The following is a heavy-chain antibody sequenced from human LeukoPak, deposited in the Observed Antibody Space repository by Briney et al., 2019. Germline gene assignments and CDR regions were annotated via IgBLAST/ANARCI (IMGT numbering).Heavy chain of an antibody. D-gene: IGHD1-1*01. CDR1: GGSVSSGTFF. CDR3: ATESWKTAIFNS. CDR2: IYHSGST. V-gene: IGHV4-30-4*08. Sequence: SETLSLTCTVSGGSVSSGTFFWSWIRQPPGKGLEWIGYIYHSGSTYYSPSPKSRATMSIDTSKNQFSLELSSVTAADTAVYYCATESWKTAIFNSWGQGTLLTVSS. J-gene: IGHJ4*02.